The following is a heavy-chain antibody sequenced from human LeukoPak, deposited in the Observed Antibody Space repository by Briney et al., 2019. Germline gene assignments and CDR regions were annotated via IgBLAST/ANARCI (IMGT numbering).Heavy chain of an antibody. J-gene: IGHJ4*01. CDR3: AKGIYSSGWSYFDY. CDR1: GFTFSNSA. V-gene: IGHV3-23*01. Sequence: GGSLRLSCAASGFTFSNSAMSWVRQAPGKGLEWVSTLSGSGITTYYADSVTGRFTVSRDNSKNTLYLQMNSLRAEDTAVYYCAKGIYSSGWSYFDYWGHGTLVTVSS. D-gene: IGHD6-19*01. CDR2: LSGSGITT.